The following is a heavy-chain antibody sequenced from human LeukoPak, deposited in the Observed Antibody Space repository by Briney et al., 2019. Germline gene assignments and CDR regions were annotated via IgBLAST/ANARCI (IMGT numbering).Heavy chain of an antibody. CDR3: ARKVLTGYYDY. D-gene: IGHD3-9*01. Sequence: SETLSLTCAVYGGSFSGYYWSWIRQPPGKGLEWIGEINHSGSTNYNPSLKSRVTISVDTSKNQFSLKLSSVTAVDTAVYYCARKVLTGYYDYWGQGTLVTVSS. J-gene: IGHJ4*02. V-gene: IGHV4-34*01. CDR1: GGSFSGYY. CDR2: INHSGST.